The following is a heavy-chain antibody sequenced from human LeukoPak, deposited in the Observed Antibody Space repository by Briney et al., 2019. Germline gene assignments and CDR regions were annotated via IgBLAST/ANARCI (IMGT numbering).Heavy chain of an antibody. CDR3: AITLNSGYDPYFDY. Sequence: VASVKVSCKASGYTFTSYGISWVRQAPGQGLEWMGWINPNSGGTNYAQKFQGRVTMTRDTSISTAYMELSRLRSDDTAVYYCAITLNSGYDPYFDYWGQGTLVTVSS. D-gene: IGHD5-12*01. V-gene: IGHV1-2*02. CDR2: INPNSGGT. CDR1: GYTFTSYG. J-gene: IGHJ4*02.